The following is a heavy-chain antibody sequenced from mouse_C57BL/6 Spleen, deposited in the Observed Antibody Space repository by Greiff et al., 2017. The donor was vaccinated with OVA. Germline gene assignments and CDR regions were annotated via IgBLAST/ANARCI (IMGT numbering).Heavy chain of an antibody. CDR2: IYPGSGST. CDR3: ARTYDYAFYFDY. V-gene: IGHV1-55*01. J-gene: IGHJ2*01. Sequence: QVQLKQPGAELVKPGASVKMSCKASGYTFTSYWITWVKQRPGQGLEWIGDIYPGSGSTNYNEKFKSKATLTVDTSSSTAYMQLSSLTSEDSAVYYCARTYDYAFYFDYWGQGTTLTVSS. CDR1: GYTFTSYW. D-gene: IGHD2-4*01.